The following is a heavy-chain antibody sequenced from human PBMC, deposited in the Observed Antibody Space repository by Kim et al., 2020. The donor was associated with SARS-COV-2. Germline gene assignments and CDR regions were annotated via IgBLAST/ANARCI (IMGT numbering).Heavy chain of an antibody. J-gene: IGHJ4*02. V-gene: IGHV4-59*13. CDR2: IYNSGRT. CDR1: GGSISSYY. Sequence: SETLSLTCTVSGGSISSYYWSWIRQPPGKGLEWIGYIYNSGRTNYNPSLKSRVTISVDTSKNQFSLKLSSVTAADTAVYYCAINAGYCSGGSCLGFDYWGQGTLVTVSS. D-gene: IGHD2-15*01. CDR3: AINAGYCSGGSCLGFDY.